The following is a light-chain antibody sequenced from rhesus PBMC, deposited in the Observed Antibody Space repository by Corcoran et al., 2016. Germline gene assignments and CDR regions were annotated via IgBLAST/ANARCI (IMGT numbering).Light chain of an antibody. CDR3: QQYYSYPPT. CDR1: QSFSSS. J-gene: IGKJ1*01. CDR2: SAS. V-gene: IGKV1-46*01. Sequence: DIQMTQSPSSLSASVGDTVTITCRASQSFSSSLAWYQQKPGKAPKLRIYSASSLQSGVPSRFSGSKSGTDFTLTISSLQPEDIASYYCQQYYSYPPTFGQGTKVEIK.